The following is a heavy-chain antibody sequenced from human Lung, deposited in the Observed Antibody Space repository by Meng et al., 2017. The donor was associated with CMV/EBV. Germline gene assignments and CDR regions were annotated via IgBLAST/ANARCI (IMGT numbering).Heavy chain of an antibody. D-gene: IGHD3-3*01. J-gene: IGHJ6*02. CDR2: IRYDGSNK. Sequence: GESXKISCATSGFTFSSYGMHWVRQAPGKGLEWVAFIRYDGSNKYYVDSVKGRFTISRDNSKNTLYLQMNSLRAEDTAVYYCARGVGSYDFWSAYSYYYGLDVWGQGTTVTGSS. V-gene: IGHV3-30*02. CDR3: ARGVGSYDFWSAYSYYYGLDV. CDR1: GFTFSSYG.